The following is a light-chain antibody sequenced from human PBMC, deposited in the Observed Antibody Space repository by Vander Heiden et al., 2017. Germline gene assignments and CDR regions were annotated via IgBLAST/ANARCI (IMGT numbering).Light chain of an antibody. Sequence: DIVLTQSPGTLSFSPGDRATLSCRASQSVSSTYLGWYQQKPGQAPRLLIYGASVRATGIPDRFSGSGSGTDFTLTISGLEPEDFAVYYCQQYGSASPLTFGGGTKVEVK. CDR3: QQYGSASPLT. V-gene: IGKV3-20*01. CDR2: GAS. J-gene: IGKJ4*01. CDR1: QSVSSTY.